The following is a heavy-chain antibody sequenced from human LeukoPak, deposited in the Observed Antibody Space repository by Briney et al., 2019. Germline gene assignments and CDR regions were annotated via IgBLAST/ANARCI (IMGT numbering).Heavy chain of an antibody. CDR2: IYPGDSDT. V-gene: IGHV5-51*01. D-gene: IGHD4-17*01. CDR3: ARYHRYGDLTLDY. CDR1: GYSFASYW. J-gene: IGHJ4*02. Sequence: GESLKISCKGSGYSFASYWIGWVRQMPGKSLEWMGIIYPGDSDTRYSPSFQGQVTISADKSISTAYLQWSSLKASDTAMYFCARYHRYGDLTLDYWGQGTLVTVSS.